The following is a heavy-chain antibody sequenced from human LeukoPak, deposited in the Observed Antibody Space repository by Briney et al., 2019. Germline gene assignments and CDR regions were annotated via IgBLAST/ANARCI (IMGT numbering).Heavy chain of an antibody. Sequence: GGSLRLSCAASGFTFSGHGMNWVRQAPGKGLEWVSGITGSGATTYYADSVKGRFTISRDNSKNTLYLQMNSLRAEDTAVYYCAQDGASIRFDNWGQGTLVTVSS. D-gene: IGHD3-16*01. J-gene: IGHJ4*02. V-gene: IGHV3-23*01. CDR3: AQDGASIRFDN. CDR1: GFTFSGHG. CDR2: ITGSGATT.